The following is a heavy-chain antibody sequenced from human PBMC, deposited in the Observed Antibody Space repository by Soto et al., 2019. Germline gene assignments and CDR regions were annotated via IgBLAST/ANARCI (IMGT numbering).Heavy chain of an antibody. J-gene: IGHJ4*02. V-gene: IGHV5-51*01. Sequence: GESLNISCNCSGYIFSIHWIGWVRQMPGKGLEWMGIIYPGDSDTRYSPSFQGQVTVSADKSISTAYLQWSSLKTSDTAMYYCARSGVGAMNPASGTDYWGQGTLVTVSS. CDR2: IYPGDSDT. CDR1: GYIFSIHW. D-gene: IGHD1-26*01. CDR3: ARSGVGAMNPASGTDY.